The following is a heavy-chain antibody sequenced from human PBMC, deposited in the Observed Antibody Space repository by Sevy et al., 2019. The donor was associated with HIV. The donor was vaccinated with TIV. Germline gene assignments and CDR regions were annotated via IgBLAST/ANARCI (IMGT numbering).Heavy chain of an antibody. CDR1: GFTFSDHH. V-gene: IGHV3-72*01. D-gene: IGHD3-10*01. CDR2: IRNKANSDTT. CDR3: ARVPTYGSVTYFLDY. Sequence: GGSLRLSCAASGFTFSDHHMDWVRQAPGKGLEWVGRIRNKANSDTTEYAASVKGRFTISRDDSKNSLYLQMNSLKTEETAVYYCARVPTYGSVTYFLDYWGQGSLVTVSS. J-gene: IGHJ4*02.